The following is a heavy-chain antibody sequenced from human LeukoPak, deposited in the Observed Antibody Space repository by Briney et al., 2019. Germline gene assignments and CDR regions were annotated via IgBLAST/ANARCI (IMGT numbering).Heavy chain of an antibody. CDR1: GGSISSYY. CDR2: IYYSGST. J-gene: IGHJ4*02. D-gene: IGHD3-22*01. CDR3: ARADSSGYYPFDY. V-gene: IGHV4-59*01. Sequence: PSETLSLTCTVSGGSISSYYWSWIRQPPGKGLEWIGYIYYSGSTNYNPSLKSRVTISVDTSKNQFSLKLSSVTAADTAVYYCARADSSGYYPFDYWGQGTLVTVSS.